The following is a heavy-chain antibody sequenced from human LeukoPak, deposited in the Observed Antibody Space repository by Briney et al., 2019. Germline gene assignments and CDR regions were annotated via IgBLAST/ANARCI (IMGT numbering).Heavy chain of an antibody. V-gene: IGHV3-9*03. CDR2: ISWNSGSI. Sequence: GGSLRLSCAASGFTFSSYEMNWVRQAPGKGLEWVSGISWNSGSIGYADSVKGRFTISRDNAKNSLYLQMNSLRAEDMALYYCAKDIGHSGSYFSYFDYWGQGTLVTVSS. CDR1: GFTFSSYE. J-gene: IGHJ4*02. D-gene: IGHD1-26*01. CDR3: AKDIGHSGSYFSYFDY.